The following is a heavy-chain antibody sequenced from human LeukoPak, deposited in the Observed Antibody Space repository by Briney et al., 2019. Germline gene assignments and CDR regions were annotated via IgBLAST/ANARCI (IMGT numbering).Heavy chain of an antibody. CDR1: GGSISTYY. D-gene: IGHD3-9*01. Sequence: SETLSLTCTVSGGSISTYYWSWIRQPPGKGLEWIGYLYYNGRTNYNPSLKSRVTLSLDTSKNQFSLKLSSVTAADTAVYYCARRTAPFDWLLFAFDIWGQGTMVTVSS. V-gene: IGHV4-59*01. CDR2: LYYNGRT. J-gene: IGHJ3*02. CDR3: ARRTAPFDWLLFAFDI.